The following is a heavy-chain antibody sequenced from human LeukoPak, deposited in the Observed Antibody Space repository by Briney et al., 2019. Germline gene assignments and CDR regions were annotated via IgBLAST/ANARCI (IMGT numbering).Heavy chain of an antibody. D-gene: IGHD6-19*01. CDR3: ARHPSDTSGWPLDY. CDR1: GYSFTSNW. CDR2: NYGGDSDT. V-gene: IGHV5-51*01. Sequence: GESLKISCKGSGYSFTSNWIGWVRQMPGKGLEWMGINYGGDSDTRYSPSFQGQVTISADKSISTAYLQWSSLKASDTAMYYCARHPSDTSGWPLDYWGQGTLVTVSS. J-gene: IGHJ4*02.